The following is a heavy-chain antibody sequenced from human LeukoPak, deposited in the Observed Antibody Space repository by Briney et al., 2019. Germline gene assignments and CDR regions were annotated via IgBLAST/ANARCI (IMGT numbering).Heavy chain of an antibody. J-gene: IGHJ4*02. V-gene: IGHV4-34*01. CDR1: GGSFSGYY. CDR2: INHSGST. CDR3: AREATATTPSHFDY. Sequence: SETLSLTCAVYGGSFSGYYWSWIRQPPGKGLEWIGEINHSGSTNYNPPLKSRVTISVDTSKNQFSLKLSSVTAADTAVYYCAREATATTPSHFDYWGQGTLVTVSS. D-gene: IGHD1-26*01.